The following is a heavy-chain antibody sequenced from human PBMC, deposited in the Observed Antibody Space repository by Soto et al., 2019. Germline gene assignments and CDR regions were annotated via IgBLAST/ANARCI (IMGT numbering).Heavy chain of an antibody. CDR2: IYNDGST. CDR1: GFIVSSSY. V-gene: IGHV3-66*01. CDR3: ARDSYTRY. Sequence: TGGSLRLSCAASGFIVSSSYMSWVRQAPVKGLEWVSIIYNDGSTYYADSVKGRFTISRDNSKNTLYLQIVSLRAEDTAVYYCARDSYTRYWGQGTLVTVSS. J-gene: IGHJ4*02. D-gene: IGHD4-4*01.